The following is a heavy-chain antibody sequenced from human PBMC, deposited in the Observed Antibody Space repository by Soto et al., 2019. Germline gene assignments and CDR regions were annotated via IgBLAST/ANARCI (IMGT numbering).Heavy chain of an antibody. Sequence: GALRLSCAASGFEFVRHTMNWVRQAPGKGLEWISYVSTGGNSIYYAASVKGRFTVSRDNAKQSLFLQMNSLRAEDTAVYYCARAPQSFYYSSMDVWGKGTTVTVSS. CDR2: VSTGGNSI. V-gene: IGHV3-48*01. CDR1: GFEFVRHT. CDR3: ARAPQSFYYSSMDV. J-gene: IGHJ6*03.